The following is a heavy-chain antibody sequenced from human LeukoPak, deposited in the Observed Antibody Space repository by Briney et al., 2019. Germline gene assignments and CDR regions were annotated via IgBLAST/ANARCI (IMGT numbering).Heavy chain of an antibody. CDR2: IKSKTDGGTT. D-gene: IGHD3-10*01. CDR3: TSVPKFYYYGSGSYSDY. CDR1: GFSFSGYW. V-gene: IGHV3-15*01. Sequence: PGGSLRLSCAASGFSFSGYWMHWVRQAPGKGLEWVGRIKSKTDGGTTDYAAPVKGRFTISRDDSKNTLYLQMNSLKTEDTAVYYCTSVPKFYYYGSGSYSDYWGQGTLVTVSS. J-gene: IGHJ4*02.